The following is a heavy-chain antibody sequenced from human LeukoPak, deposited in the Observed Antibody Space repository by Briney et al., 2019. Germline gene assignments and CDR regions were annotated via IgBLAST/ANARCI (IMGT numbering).Heavy chain of an antibody. CDR3: ARSHWGYCSSTSCYNYYFDY. CDR1: GGSLSSGSYY. D-gene: IGHD2-2*01. Sequence: SHTLSLTCTVSGGSLSSGSYYWSWIRQPAGKGLEWIGRIYTSGSTNYNPSPKSRVTISVDTSKNQFSLKLSSVTAADTAVYYCARSHWGYCSSTSCYNYYFDYWGQGTLVTVSS. J-gene: IGHJ4*02. CDR2: IYTSGST. V-gene: IGHV4-61*02.